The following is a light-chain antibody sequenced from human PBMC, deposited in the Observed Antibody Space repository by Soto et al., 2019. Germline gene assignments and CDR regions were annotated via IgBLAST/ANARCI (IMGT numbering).Light chain of an antibody. CDR1: QSVSSY. CDR3: QQRRNWSPA. Sequence: EIVLTQSPATLSLSPGERATLSCRASQSVSSYLAWYQQKPGQAPRLLIYDASNRAPGIPARFSGSGSGTDFTLTSSSLEPEDVAVYYCQQRRNWSPACGGGTKVDIK. J-gene: IGKJ4*01. V-gene: IGKV3-11*01. CDR2: DAS.